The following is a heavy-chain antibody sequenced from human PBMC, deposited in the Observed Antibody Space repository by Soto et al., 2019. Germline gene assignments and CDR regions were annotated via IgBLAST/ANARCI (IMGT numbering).Heavy chain of an antibody. J-gene: IGHJ2*01. CDR1: GFTFSSYA. CDR3: ARGKQWLVTTPWYFDL. Sequence: QVQLVESGGGVVQPGRSLRLSCAASGFTFSSYAMHWVRQAPGKGLEWVAVISYDGSTKYYADSVKGRSTISGDNSKNXLFLQVDSLRAEDTAVYFCARGKQWLVTTPWYFDLWGRGTLVTVSS. V-gene: IGHV3-30-3*01. D-gene: IGHD6-19*01. CDR2: ISYDGSTK.